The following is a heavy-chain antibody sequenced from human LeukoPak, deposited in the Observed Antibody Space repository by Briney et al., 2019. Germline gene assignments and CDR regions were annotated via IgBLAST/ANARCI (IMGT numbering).Heavy chain of an antibody. V-gene: IGHV1-46*01. D-gene: IGHD4-17*01. CDR2: INPSGGST. CDR1: GYTFTSYY. CDR3: ARSYGDHGGYYYYMDV. J-gene: IGHJ6*03. Sequence: ASVKVSCKASGYTFTSYYMHWVRQAPGQGLEWMGIINPSGGSTSYAQKFQGRVTITADKSTSTAYMELSSLRSEDTAVYYCARSYGDHGGYYYYMDVWGKGTTVTVSS.